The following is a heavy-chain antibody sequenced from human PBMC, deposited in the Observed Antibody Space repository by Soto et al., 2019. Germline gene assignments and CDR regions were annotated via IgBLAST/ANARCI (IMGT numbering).Heavy chain of an antibody. CDR3: AKYGSGSYFFRAHDY. D-gene: IGHD3-10*01. V-gene: IGHV3-23*01. J-gene: IGHJ4*02. CDR1: GFTFSSYA. Sequence: PGGSLRLSCAASGFTFSSYAMSWVRQAPGKGLEWVSAISGSGGSTYYADSVKGRFTISRDNSKNTLYLQMNGLRAEDTAVYYCAKYGSGSYFFRAHDYWGQGTLVTVSS. CDR2: ISGSGGST.